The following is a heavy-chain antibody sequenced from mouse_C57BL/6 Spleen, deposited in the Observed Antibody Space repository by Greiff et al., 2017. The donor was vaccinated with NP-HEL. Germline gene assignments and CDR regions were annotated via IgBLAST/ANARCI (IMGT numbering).Heavy chain of an antibody. Sequence: QVQLKQSGAELVRPGASVKLSCKASGYTFTDYYINWVKQRPGQGLEWIARIYPGSGNTYYNEKFKGKATLTAEKSSSTAYMQLSSLTSEDSAVYFCARNPYYYAMDYWGQGTSVTVSS. CDR3: ARNPYYYAMDY. CDR1: GYTFTDYY. CDR2: IYPGSGNT. J-gene: IGHJ4*01. V-gene: IGHV1-76*01.